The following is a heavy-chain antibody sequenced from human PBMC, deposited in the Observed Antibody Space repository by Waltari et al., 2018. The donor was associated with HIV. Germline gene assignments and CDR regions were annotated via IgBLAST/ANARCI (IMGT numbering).Heavy chain of an antibody. D-gene: IGHD5-18*01. CDR2: IQHSGST. V-gene: IGHV4-31*03. CDR1: GGSISSGNYY. CDR3: ARVSDSYGTVFEY. Sequence: QVQLQESGPGLVKSSQTLSLPCTVSGGSISSGNYYWNWIRQHPGKGLVWIGYIQHSGSTYYNPSIKSRVSISVTTSKNQFSLILTSVTAADTAVYYCARVSDSYGTVFEYWGQGTLVSGSS. J-gene: IGHJ4*02.